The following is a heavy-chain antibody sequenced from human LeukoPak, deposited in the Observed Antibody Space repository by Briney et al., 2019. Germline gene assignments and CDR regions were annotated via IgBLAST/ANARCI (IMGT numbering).Heavy chain of an antibody. Sequence: PGGSLRLSCAAPGFTVSSNYMSWVRQAPGKGLEWVSVIYSGGSTYYADSVKGRFTISRDNSKNTLYLQMNSLRAEDTAVYYCARGVNYGLFDYWGQGTLVTVSS. D-gene: IGHD3-10*01. CDR3: ARGVNYGLFDY. CDR2: IYSGGST. CDR1: GFTVSSNY. V-gene: IGHV3-53*01. J-gene: IGHJ4*02.